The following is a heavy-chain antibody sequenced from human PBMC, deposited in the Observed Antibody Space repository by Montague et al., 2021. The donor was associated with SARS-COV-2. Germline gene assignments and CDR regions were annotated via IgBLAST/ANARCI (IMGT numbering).Heavy chain of an antibody. CDR3: ARRTYDILTGYDYSMNV. V-gene: IGHV2-70*11. J-gene: IGHJ6*02. D-gene: IGHD3-9*01. CDR1: GFSLSTSGMC. Sequence: PALVKPTQTLTLTCTFSGFSLSTSGMCASWIRQPPGKALEWLARIDWDDDKYYSTSLKTRLTISKDTAKNKVVLTMTNMDPVDTATYYCARRTYDILTGYDYSMNVWGQVTTVTVSS. CDR2: IDWDDDK.